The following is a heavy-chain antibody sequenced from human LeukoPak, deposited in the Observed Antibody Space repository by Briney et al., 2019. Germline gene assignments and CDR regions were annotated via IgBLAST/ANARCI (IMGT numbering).Heavy chain of an antibody. CDR2: INSDGSST. D-gene: IGHD3-3*01. J-gene: IGHJ2*01. CDR1: GFTFSSYW. CDR3: ARGLTDFWSGYAPDFDL. V-gene: IGHV3-74*01. Sequence: GGSLRLSCAASGFTFSSYWMHWVRQAPGKGLVWVSRINSDGSSTSYADSVKGRFTISRDNAKNTLYLQMNSLRAEDTAVYYCARGLTDFWSGYAPDFDLWGRGTLVTVSS.